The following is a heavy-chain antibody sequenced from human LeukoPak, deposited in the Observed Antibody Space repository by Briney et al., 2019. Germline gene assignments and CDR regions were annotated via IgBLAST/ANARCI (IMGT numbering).Heavy chain of an antibody. CDR2: IYYSGST. CDR1: GGSISSYY. Sequence: PSETLSLTCTVSGGSISSYYWSWIRQPPGKGLEWIGYIYYSGSTNYNPSLKSRVTISVETSKNQFSLKLSSVTAADTAVYYCARVGGWNYYGSGSYFDYWGQGTLVTVSS. CDR3: ARVGGWNYYGSGSYFDY. V-gene: IGHV4-59*01. D-gene: IGHD3-10*01. J-gene: IGHJ4*02.